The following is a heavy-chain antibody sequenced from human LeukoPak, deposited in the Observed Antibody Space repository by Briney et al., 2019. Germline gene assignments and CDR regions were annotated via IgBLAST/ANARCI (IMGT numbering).Heavy chain of an antibody. V-gene: IGHV3-9*01. D-gene: IGHD3-3*01. CDR1: GFTFDDYA. Sequence: GGSLRLSCAASGFTFDDYAMHWVRQAPGKGLEWVSGISWNSGSIGYADSVEGRFTISRDNAKNSLYLQMNSLRAEDTALYYCAKDLIFGVVTNWFDPWGQGTLVTVSS. CDR2: ISWNSGSI. J-gene: IGHJ5*02. CDR3: AKDLIFGVVTNWFDP.